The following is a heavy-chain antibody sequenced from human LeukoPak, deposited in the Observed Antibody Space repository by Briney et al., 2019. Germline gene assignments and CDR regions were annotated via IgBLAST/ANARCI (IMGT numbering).Heavy chain of an antibody. CDR3: ASAWSGHPFDP. V-gene: IGHV4-39*07. Sequence: SETLSLTCTVSGGSISSSSYYWGWIRQPPGKGLEWIGSIYYSGSTYYNPSLKSRVTISVDTSKNQFSLKLSSVTAADTAVYYCASAWSGHPFDPWGQGTLVTVSS. D-gene: IGHD3-3*01. CDR1: GGSISSSSYY. CDR2: IYYSGST. J-gene: IGHJ5*02.